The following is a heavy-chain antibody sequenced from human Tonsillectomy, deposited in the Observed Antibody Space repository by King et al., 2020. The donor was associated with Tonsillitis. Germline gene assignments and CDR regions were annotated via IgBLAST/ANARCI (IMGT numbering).Heavy chain of an antibody. V-gene: IGHV3-23*04. D-gene: IGHD6-19*01. CDR1: GFTFSSYA. Sequence: VQLVESGGGLVQPGGSLRLSCAASGFTFSSYAMSWVRQAPGKGLEWVSSISGSGGSTYCADSVKGRFTISRDNSKDTLYLQMKSLRAEDTAVYYCAKDLTAYNSGWYDPVDAFDIWGQGTMVTVSS. CDR3: AKDLTAYNSGWYDPVDAFDI. CDR2: ISGSGGST. J-gene: IGHJ3*02.